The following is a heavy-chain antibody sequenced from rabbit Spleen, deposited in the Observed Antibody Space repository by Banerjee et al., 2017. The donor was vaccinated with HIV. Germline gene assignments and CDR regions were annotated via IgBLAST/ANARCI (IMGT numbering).Heavy chain of an antibody. CDR2: IEGGSSAFS. V-gene: IGHV1S40*01. D-gene: IGHD6-1*01. CDR3: ARAGYAGYGYANFRDYYGMDL. CDR1: GVSFSTNHY. Sequence: QSLEESGGDLVKPGASLTLTCTASGVSFSTNHYMCWVRQAPGKGLEWIACIEGGSSAFSYFASGAKGRFPISKTSSTTVTLQMTSLTVADTATYFCARAGYAGYGYANFRDYYGMDLWGPGTLVTVS. J-gene: IGHJ6*01.